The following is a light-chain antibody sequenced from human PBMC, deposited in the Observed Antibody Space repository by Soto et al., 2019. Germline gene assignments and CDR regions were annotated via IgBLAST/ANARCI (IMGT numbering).Light chain of an antibody. CDR3: QQYNSFSLT. Sequence: MTQSPSNLSSSVGDSVTITCRASQSISSWLAWYQQKPGKAPKLLIYDASSLESGVPSRFSGSGSGTEFTLTINSLQPDDFATYYCQQYNSFSLTFGGGTKVDI. CDR2: DAS. V-gene: IGKV1-5*01. J-gene: IGKJ4*01. CDR1: QSISSW.